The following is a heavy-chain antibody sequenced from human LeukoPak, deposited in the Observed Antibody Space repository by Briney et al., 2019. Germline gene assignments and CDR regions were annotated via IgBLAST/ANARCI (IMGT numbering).Heavy chain of an antibody. D-gene: IGHD2-2*02. V-gene: IGHV4-34*01. Sequence: SETLSLTCAVYGGSFSGYYWSWIRRPPGKGLEWIGEINHSGSTNYNPSLKSRVTISVDTSKNQFSLKLSSVTAADTAVYYCDRIVVVPAAIRPFDYWGQGTLVTVSS. J-gene: IGHJ4*02. CDR3: DRIVVVPAAIRPFDY. CDR2: INHSGST. CDR1: GGSFSGYY.